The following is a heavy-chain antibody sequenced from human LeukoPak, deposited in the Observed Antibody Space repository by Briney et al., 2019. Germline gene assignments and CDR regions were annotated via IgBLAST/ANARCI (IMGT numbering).Heavy chain of an antibody. J-gene: IGHJ6*03. V-gene: IGHV4-4*07. D-gene: IGHD3-3*01. Sequence: SETLSLTCTVSGGSISSYYWSWIRQPPGKGLEWIGRIYTSGSTNYNPSLKSRVTMSVDTSKNQFSLKLSSVTAADTAVYYCAGGPYYDFWSGPIYYYYYMDAWGKGTTVTVSS. CDR2: IYTSGST. CDR1: GGSISSYY. CDR3: AGGPYYDFWSGPIYYYYYMDA.